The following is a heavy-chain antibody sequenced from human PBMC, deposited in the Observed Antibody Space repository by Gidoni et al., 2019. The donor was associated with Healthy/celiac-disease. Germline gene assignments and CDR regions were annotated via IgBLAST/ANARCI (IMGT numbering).Heavy chain of an antibody. CDR2: IYYSGST. CDR3: ASLSYYYDSSGDPTQTDY. J-gene: IGHJ4*02. Sequence: QVQLQESGPGLVKPSQTLSLTCTVSGGSISSGDYYWSWIRQPPGKGLDWIGYIYYSGSTYYNPSLKSRVSISVDTSKNQFSLKLSSVTAADTAVYYCASLSYYYDSSGDPTQTDYWGQGTLVTVSS. V-gene: IGHV4-30-4*01. CDR1: GGSISSGDYY. D-gene: IGHD3-22*01.